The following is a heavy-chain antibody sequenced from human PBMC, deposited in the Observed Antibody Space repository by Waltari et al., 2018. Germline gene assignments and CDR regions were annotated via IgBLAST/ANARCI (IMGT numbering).Heavy chain of an antibody. D-gene: IGHD6-19*01. CDR2: ISTSGGSA. CDR1: GFAFSNSA. CDR3: AKGTERYGGWAPIFDS. V-gene: IGHV3-23*01. Sequence: EVHLLESGGDLVQTGGSLRRACADYGFAFSNSAMSGVRQAPGKGLEWVSVISTSGGSAKYADSVQGRFTISRDNSKKTLHLQMNSLRVEDTAVYYCAKGTERYGGWAPIFDSWGQGTQVTVSS. J-gene: IGHJ4*02.